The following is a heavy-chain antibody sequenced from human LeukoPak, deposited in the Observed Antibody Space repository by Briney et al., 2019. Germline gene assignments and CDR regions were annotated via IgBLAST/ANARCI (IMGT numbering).Heavy chain of an antibody. CDR3: ASPYYYDSSGSPLGAFDI. V-gene: IGHV4-38-2*01. J-gene: IGHJ3*02. CDR1: GYSISSGYY. CDR2: IYHSGST. D-gene: IGHD3-22*01. Sequence: PSETLSLTCAVSGYSISSGYYWGWIRQPPGKGLEWIGSIYHSGSTYYNPSLKSRVTISVDTSKNQFSLKLSSVTAADTAVYYCASPYYYDSSGSPLGAFDIWGQGTMVTASS.